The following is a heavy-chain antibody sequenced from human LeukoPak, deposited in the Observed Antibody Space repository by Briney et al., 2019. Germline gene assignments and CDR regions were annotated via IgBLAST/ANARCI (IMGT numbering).Heavy chain of an antibody. CDR3: AKLHGDYPSSDY. J-gene: IGHJ4*02. D-gene: IGHD4-17*01. V-gene: IGHV3-23*01. CDR1: GFTFSSYA. Sequence: PGGSLRLSCAASGFTFSSYAMSWVRQAPGKGLEWVSAIGGSGGSTYYADSVKGRFTISRDNSKNTLYLQMNSLRAEDTAVYYCAKLHGDYPSSDYWGQGTLVTVSS. CDR2: IGGSGGST.